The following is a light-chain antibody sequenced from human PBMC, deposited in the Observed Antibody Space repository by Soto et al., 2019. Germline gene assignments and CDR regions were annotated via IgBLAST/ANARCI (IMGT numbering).Light chain of an antibody. CDR1: QSITNR. CDR2: DAS. V-gene: IGKV1-5*01. J-gene: IGKJ1*01. Sequence: DIQMTQSPSTLSASVGDRITISCRASQSITNRLVWYQQKPGRAPKVLIYDASNLERGVPSRFSGSGSGTEFILTINSLQPDDFATYYCQHYGGMWAFGQGTKVEIK. CDR3: QHYGGMWA.